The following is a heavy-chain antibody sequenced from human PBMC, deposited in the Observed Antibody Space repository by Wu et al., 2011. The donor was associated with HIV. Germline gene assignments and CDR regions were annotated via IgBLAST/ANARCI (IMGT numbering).Heavy chain of an antibody. CDR1: GGTFSTYA. D-gene: IGHD3-3*01. CDR2: VIPILGTT. V-gene: IGHV1-69*11. CDR3: ARAYDLWSGSGYYYYMDV. J-gene: IGHJ6*03. Sequence: QVQLVQSGAEVKKPGSSVKVSCKASGGTFSTYAISWVRQAPGQGPEWMGRVIPILGTTNYAQKFQGRVTITADESTSTAYMELSSLRSDDTAVYYGARAYDLWSGSGYYYYMDVWGKGTTVSVSS.